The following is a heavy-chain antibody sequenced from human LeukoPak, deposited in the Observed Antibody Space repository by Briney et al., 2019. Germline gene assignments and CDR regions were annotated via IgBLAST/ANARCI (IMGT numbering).Heavy chain of an antibody. V-gene: IGHV1-2*06. D-gene: IGHD6-6*01. Sequence: PMASVKVSCKASGYTFTGYYMHWVRQAPGQGLEWMGRINPNSGGTNYAQKLQGRVTMTRDTSISTAYMELSRLRSDDTAVYCCARGFAIAARLLGSDDAFDIWGQGTMVTVSS. CDR2: INPNSGGT. J-gene: IGHJ3*02. CDR3: ARGFAIAARLLGSDDAFDI. CDR1: GYTFTGYY.